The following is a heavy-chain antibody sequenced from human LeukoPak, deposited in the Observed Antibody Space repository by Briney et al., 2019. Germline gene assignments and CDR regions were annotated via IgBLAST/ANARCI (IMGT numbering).Heavy chain of an antibody. CDR2: IYYTGRT. V-gene: IGHV4-39*01. CDR3: VRLYYYDASRPPL. Sequence: SENLSLTCTVSGGFISNSNFYWGWIRQPPGKGLDWIGNIYYTGRTYYNASLNSRVTMSVDASKNQFSLRLSSVTAADTAVYYCVRLYYYDASRPPLGGQGTLVIVSS. J-gene: IGHJ4*02. CDR1: GGFISNSNFY. D-gene: IGHD3-22*01.